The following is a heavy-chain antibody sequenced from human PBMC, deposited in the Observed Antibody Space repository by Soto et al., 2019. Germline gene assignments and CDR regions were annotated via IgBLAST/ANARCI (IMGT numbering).Heavy chain of an antibody. CDR1: GFTFSDHY. V-gene: IGHV3-11*01. Sequence: QLVESGGGLVEPGGSLRFSCAASGFTFSDHYMSWIRQAPGKGLEWVSYISRSGSIVYYADSVKGRFTISRDNSKNSLYLQMDGLRAEDTAIYYCGRDPELWDENVASRPSTYYYGMDVWGQGTTVAVAS. CDR3: GRDPELWDENVASRPSTYYYGMDV. D-gene: IGHD3-16*01. CDR2: ISRSGSIV. J-gene: IGHJ6*02.